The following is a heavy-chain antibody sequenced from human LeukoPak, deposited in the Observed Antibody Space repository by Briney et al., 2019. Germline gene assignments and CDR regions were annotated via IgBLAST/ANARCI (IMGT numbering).Heavy chain of an antibody. J-gene: IGHJ6*02. D-gene: IGHD2-2*01. V-gene: IGHV3-21*01. Sequence: GGSLRLSCAASGFTFSSYSMNWVRQAPGKGLEWVSSISSSSSYIYYADSVKGRFTISRGNAKNSLYLQMNSLRAEDTAVYYCARDREGYCSSTSCSETYGMDVCGQGTTVTVSS. CDR3: ARDREGYCSSTSCSETYGMDV. CDR2: ISSSSSYI. CDR1: GFTFSSYS.